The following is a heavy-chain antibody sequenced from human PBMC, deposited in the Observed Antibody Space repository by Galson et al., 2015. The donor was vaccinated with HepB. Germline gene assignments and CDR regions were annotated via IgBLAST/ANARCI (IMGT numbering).Heavy chain of an antibody. Sequence: SVKVSCKASGGTFSSYAISWVRQAPGRGLEWMGGIIPIFGTANYAQKFQGRVTITADESTSTAYMELSSLRSADTAVYYCARLPSYGSGSYYTLGHAFDIWGQGTMVTVSS. J-gene: IGHJ3*02. CDR1: GGTFSSYA. V-gene: IGHV1-69*13. CDR3: ARLPSYGSGSYYTLGHAFDI. CDR2: IIPIFGTA. D-gene: IGHD3-10*01.